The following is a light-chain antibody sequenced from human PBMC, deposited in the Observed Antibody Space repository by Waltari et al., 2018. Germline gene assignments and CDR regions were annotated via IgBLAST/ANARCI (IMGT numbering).Light chain of an antibody. CDR3: QQSYTTAYT. CDR1: QHISTS. CDR2: VAS. V-gene: IGKV1-39*01. J-gene: IGKJ2*01. Sequence: IQMTQSPTSLSASVGARVTITCRASQHISTSLNWYQQIPGKAPKLLIYVASTLQSGVPSRFSGSGSGTDFSLTISSLQPEDFATYYCQQSYTTAYTFGQGTKLEIK.